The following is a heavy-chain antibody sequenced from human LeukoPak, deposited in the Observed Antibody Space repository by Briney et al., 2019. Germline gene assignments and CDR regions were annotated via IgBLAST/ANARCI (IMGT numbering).Heavy chain of an antibody. CDR2: ISSSSSYI. D-gene: IGHD2-15*01. V-gene: IGHV3-21*01. CDR3: ARLYCSGGSCYSGDAFDI. J-gene: IGHJ3*02. Sequence: GGSLRLSCAASGFXFSSYSMNWVRQAPGKGLEWVSPISSSSSYIYYADSVKGRFTISRDNAKNSLYLQMNSLRAEDTAVYYCARLYCSGGSCYSGDAFDIWGQGTMVTVSS. CDR1: GFXFSSYS.